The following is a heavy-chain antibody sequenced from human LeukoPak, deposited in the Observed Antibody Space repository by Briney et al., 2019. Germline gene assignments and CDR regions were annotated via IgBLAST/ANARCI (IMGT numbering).Heavy chain of an antibody. V-gene: IGHV3-23*01. D-gene: IGHD2-8*02. CDR3: ATYRQVLLPFES. CDR1: GFTFSSYG. Sequence: PGGSLRLSCAASGFTFSSYGMTWVRQAPGKGLEWVSGISGSGGSTYYAESVRGRFTISRDNSKSTLSLQMNSLRAEDTAIYYCATYRQVLLPFESWGQGTLVTVSS. CDR2: ISGSGGST. J-gene: IGHJ4*02.